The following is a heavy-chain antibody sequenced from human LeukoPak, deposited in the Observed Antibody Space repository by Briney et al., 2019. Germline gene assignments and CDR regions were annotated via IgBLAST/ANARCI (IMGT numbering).Heavy chain of an antibody. D-gene: IGHD3-22*01. J-gene: IGHJ4*02. V-gene: IGHV3-9*01. CDR1: GFTFDDYA. CDR2: ISWNSGSI. Sequence: GGSLRLSCAASGFTFDDYAMHWVRQAPGKGLEWVSGISWNSGSIGYADSVKGRFTISRDNAKNSLYLQMNSLRAEDTALYYCAKSKQAADYYDSSGLTGLLNWGQGTLVTVSS. CDR3: AKSKQAADYYDSSGLTGLLN.